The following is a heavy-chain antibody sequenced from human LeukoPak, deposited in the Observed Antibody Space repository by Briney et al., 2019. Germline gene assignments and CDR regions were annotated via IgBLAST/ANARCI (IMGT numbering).Heavy chain of an antibody. D-gene: IGHD2-15*01. V-gene: IGHV1-2*02. Sequence: GASVKVSCKASGYTFTAYYMHWVRQAPGQGLEWMGWIDSKNGDTKYAQKFQSRLTITRDTSIGIAYMELRSLTSDDTAVYYCASEAYCSGVRCSVKREASWGQGTPVPSP. J-gene: IGHJ5*02. CDR2: IDSKNGDT. CDR1: GYTFTAYY. CDR3: ASEAYCSGVRCSVKREAS.